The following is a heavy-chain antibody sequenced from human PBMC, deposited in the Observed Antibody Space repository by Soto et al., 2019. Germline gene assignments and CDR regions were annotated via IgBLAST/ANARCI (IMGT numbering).Heavy chain of an antibody. CDR2: IYYSGST. Sequence: QLQLQESGPGLVKPSETLSLTYTVSGGSISSRGYYWGWIRQPPGKGLEWIGTIYYSGSTYYNPSFKSRVTISVDTSKNQFSLKLSSVTAADTAVYYCATSNWFDPWGQGTLVTVSS. J-gene: IGHJ5*02. V-gene: IGHV4-39*01. CDR3: ATSNWFDP. CDR1: GGSISSRGYY.